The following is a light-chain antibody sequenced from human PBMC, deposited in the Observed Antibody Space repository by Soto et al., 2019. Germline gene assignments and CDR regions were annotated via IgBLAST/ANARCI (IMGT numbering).Light chain of an antibody. V-gene: IGLV1-47*02. CDR2: SNN. J-gene: IGLJ2*01. CDR3: ASWDDRLGAVI. CDR1: SSNIGGTNY. Sequence: QSVLTQPPSASGTPGQRVFISCSGSSSNIGGTNYAYWYQQLPGAAPKLLMHSNNLRPSGVPERISGSKSGTSASLAFSGLRSEDEAVYYCASWDDRLGAVIFGGGTKLTVL.